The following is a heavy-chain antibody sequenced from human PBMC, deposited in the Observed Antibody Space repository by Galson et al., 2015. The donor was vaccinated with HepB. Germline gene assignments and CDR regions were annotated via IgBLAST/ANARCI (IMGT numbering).Heavy chain of an antibody. D-gene: IGHD3-10*01. Sequence: CAISGDSVSSNSAAWNWIRQSPSRGLEWLGRTYYRSKWYNDYAVSVKSRITINPDTSKNQFSLQLNSVTPEDTAVYYCAREVVTMVRGVIKPFDYWGQGTLVTVSS. CDR1: GDSVSSNSAA. CDR2: TYYRSKWYN. J-gene: IGHJ4*02. CDR3: AREVVTMVRGVIKPFDY. V-gene: IGHV6-1*01.